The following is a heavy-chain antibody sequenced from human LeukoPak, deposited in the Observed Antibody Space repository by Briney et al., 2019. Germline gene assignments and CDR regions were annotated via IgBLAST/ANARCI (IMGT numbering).Heavy chain of an antibody. D-gene: IGHD3-10*01. V-gene: IGHV3-49*04. Sequence: PGRSLRLSCTASRFSFGDYAMSGVSHAPWQGLEWVGFIRSKAYGGATEYAASVKGRFTISRDDSKSIAYLQMNSLKTEDTAVYYCTRRRGIDYWGQGTLVTVSS. CDR3: TRRRGIDY. J-gene: IGHJ4*02. CDR1: RFSFGDYA. CDR2: IRSKAYGGAT.